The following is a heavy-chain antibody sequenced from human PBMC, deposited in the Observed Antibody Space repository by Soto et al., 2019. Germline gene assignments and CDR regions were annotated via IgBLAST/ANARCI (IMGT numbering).Heavy chain of an antibody. CDR2: ISAYNGNT. CDR3: ARTHVRSVGWLLLSYFDY. V-gene: IGHV1-18*04. J-gene: IGHJ4*02. D-gene: IGHD3-3*01. Sequence: ASVKVSCKASGYTFTSYGISWVRQAPGQGLEWMGWISAYNGNTNYAQKLQGRVTMTTDTSTSTAYMELRSLRSDDTAVYYCARTHVRSVGWLLLSYFDYWGQGXLVTVSS. CDR1: GYTFTSYG.